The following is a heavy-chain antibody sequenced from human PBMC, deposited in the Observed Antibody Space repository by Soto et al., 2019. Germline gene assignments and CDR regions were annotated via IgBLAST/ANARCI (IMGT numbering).Heavy chain of an antibody. D-gene: IGHD1-26*01. CDR1: GYTFTGYY. CDR2: INPNSGDT. J-gene: IGHJ6*02. Sequence: QVQLVQSGTEVKRPGDSVKVSCKASGYTFTGYYVHWVRQAPAQGLEWMAWINPNSGDTYLAQRFQGRVTMNRDTSIGTAYMELRGLTSDDTAEYYCAKGGAIVAAGTRVYLYNAMDVWGQGTTVTVSS. CDR3: AKGGAIVAAGTRVYLYNAMDV. V-gene: IGHV1-2*02.